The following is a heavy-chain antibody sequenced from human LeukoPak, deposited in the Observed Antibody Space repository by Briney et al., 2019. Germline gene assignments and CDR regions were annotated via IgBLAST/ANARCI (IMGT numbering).Heavy chain of an antibody. CDR3: ARGPLPGYSYGTIDY. D-gene: IGHD5-18*01. Sequence: SETLSLTCTVSGGSISSYYWSWIRQPPGKGLEWLGYIYHIGSTNYNPSLRSRVTISLDTSKNQFSLKLSSVTAADTAVYYCARGPLPGYSYGTIDYWGQGTLVTVSS. CDR2: IYHIGST. V-gene: IGHV4-59*12. CDR1: GGSISSYY. J-gene: IGHJ4*02.